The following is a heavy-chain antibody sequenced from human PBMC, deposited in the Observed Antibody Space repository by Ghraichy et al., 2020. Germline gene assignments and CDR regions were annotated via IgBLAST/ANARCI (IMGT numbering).Heavy chain of an antibody. CDR1: GFSVSGDY. CDR2: IYSGGNT. D-gene: IGHD3-3*01. CDR3: ARVTIFGVVTPPYYFYGMEF. V-gene: IGHV3-66*02. J-gene: IGHJ6*02. Sequence: GESLNISCAVSGFSVSGDYMSWVRQAPGKGLEWVSLIYSGGNTTYADSVKGRFIISRDTSKNTLYLQMDSLKTEDTAVYFCARVTIFGVVTPPYYFYGMEFWGQGNTVTVSS.